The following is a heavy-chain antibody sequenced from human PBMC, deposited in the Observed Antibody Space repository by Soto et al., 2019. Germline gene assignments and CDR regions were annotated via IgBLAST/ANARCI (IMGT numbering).Heavy chain of an antibody. V-gene: IGHV3-30*18. CDR3: AKDRERWLQVGYFDY. CDR2: MSYDGSNK. CDR1: GFTFSSYG. J-gene: IGHJ4*02. D-gene: IGHD5-12*01. Sequence: QVQLVESGGGVVQPGRSLRLSCAASGFTFSSYGMHWVRQAPGKGLEWVAVMSYDGSNKYYADSVKGRFTISRHNSKNTQYLQMNSLRSEDTAVYYFAKDRERWLQVGYFDYWGQGTLVTVSS.